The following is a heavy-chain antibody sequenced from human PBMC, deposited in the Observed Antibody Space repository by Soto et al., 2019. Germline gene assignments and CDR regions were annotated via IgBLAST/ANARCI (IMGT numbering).Heavy chain of an antibody. CDR1: GFAFSPSS. CDR2: IRGGGRNT. CDR3: ARDYDDIVAGLDD. V-gene: IGHV3-48*01. Sequence: EVHLVESGGGLVQPGGSLRLSCAASGFAFSPSSLNWVRQAPGKGLEWVAYIRGGGRNTYYGDSLEGRFTISRDDDSNSVYLQMHSLTVDDTAIYYCARDYDDIVAGLDDWGQGTLVTVSS. J-gene: IGHJ4*02. D-gene: IGHD4-17*01.